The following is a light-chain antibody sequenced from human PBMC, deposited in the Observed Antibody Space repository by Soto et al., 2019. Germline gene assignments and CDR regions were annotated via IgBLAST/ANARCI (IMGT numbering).Light chain of an antibody. Sequence: DIQLTQSPSFLSASVGDRVTITCRASQGISSDLAWYQQKPGTAPKLLIYAASTLQSGVPSRFSGSGSGTDVTLTISSLQPEDFATYYCQQLKSYPITFGQGTRLEIK. V-gene: IGKV1-9*01. CDR3: QQLKSYPIT. J-gene: IGKJ5*01. CDR1: QGISSD. CDR2: AAS.